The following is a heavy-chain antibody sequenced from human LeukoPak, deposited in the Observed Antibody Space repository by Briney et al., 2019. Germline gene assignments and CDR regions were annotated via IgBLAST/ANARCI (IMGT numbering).Heavy chain of an antibody. D-gene: IGHD3-10*01. CDR3: ARGKVMVRGVFKYYYYYYMDV. CDR2: IYTSGST. J-gene: IGHJ6*03. CDR1: GGSISSYY. Sequence: SETLSLTCTVSGGSISSYYWSWIRQPAGKGLEWIGRIYTSGSTNYNPSLKSRVTMSVDTSKNQFSLKLSSVTAADTAVYYCARGKVMVRGVFKYYYYYYMDVWGKGTTVTVSS. V-gene: IGHV4-4*07.